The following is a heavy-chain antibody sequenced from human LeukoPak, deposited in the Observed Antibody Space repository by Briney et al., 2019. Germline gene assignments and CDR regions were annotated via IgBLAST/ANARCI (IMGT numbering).Heavy chain of an antibody. V-gene: IGHV3-33*06. Sequence: GGSLRLSCAASGFTFSLYGMHWVRQAPGKGLEWVALISNDGSKTYCADSVKGRFTISRDNSKNTVYLQVSSLRADDTAVYCCAKDSRGANFFGDFDYWGQGTLVTVSS. CDR3: AKDSRGANFFGDFDY. J-gene: IGHJ4*02. D-gene: IGHD3-10*01. CDR1: GFTFSLYG. CDR2: ISNDGSKT.